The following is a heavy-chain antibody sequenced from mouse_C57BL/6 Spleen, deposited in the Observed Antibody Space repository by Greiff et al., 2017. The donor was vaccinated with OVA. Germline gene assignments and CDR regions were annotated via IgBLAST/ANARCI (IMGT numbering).Heavy chain of an antibody. Sequence: EVMLVESGGGLVKPGGSLKLSCAASGFTFSDYGMHWVRQAPEKGLEWVAYISSGSSTIYYADTVKGRFTISRDNAKNTLFLQMTSLRSEDTAMYYCAINWDGGFAYWGQGTLVTVSA. CDR3: AINWDGGFAY. D-gene: IGHD4-1*02. J-gene: IGHJ3*01. CDR1: GFTFSDYG. V-gene: IGHV5-17*01. CDR2: ISSGSSTI.